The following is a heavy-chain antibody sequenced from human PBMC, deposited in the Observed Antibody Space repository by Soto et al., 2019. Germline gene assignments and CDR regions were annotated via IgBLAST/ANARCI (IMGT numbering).Heavy chain of an antibody. CDR1: GFTFSSYA. J-gene: IGHJ6*02. Sequence: LRLSCAASGFTFSSYAMHWVRQAPGKGLEWVAVISYDGSNKYYANSVKGRFTISRDNSKNTLYLQMNSLRAEDTAVYYCARVNAAARPRTHYYYYYGMDVWGQGTTVTVSS. CDR2: ISYDGSNK. CDR3: ARVNAAARPRTHYYYYYGMDV. D-gene: IGHD6-6*01. V-gene: IGHV3-30-3*01.